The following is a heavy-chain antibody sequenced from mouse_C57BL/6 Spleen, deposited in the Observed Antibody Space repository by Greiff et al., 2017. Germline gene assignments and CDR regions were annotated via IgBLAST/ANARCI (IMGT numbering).Heavy chain of an antibody. CDR3: TPLLTTTPRDY. Sequence: VQLKESGAELVRPGASVKLSCTASGFNIKDYYMHWVKQRPEQGLEWIGRIDPEDGDTAYAPKFKGKATMTADTSSNTPYLPLSSLTSEDTAVYYCTPLLTTTPRDYWGQGTTLTVSS. D-gene: IGHD6-1*01. CDR2: IDPEDGDT. CDR1: GFNIKDYY. V-gene: IGHV14-1*01. J-gene: IGHJ2*01.